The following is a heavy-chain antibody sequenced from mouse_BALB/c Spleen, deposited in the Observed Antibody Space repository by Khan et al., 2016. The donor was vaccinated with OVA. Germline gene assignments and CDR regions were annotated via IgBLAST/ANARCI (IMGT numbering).Heavy chain of an antibody. D-gene: IGHD1-2*01. J-gene: IGHJ3*01. V-gene: IGHV1-77*01. CDR3: ARRNYFGYTVAY. Sequence: QVQLKESGAELARPGASVKLSCKASGYTFTDYYINWVKQRTGQGLEWIGEISPGSGDTYYNEKFKGKATLTADKSSPTAYMQRSSLTSEASAVDFGARRNYFGYTVAYWGQGTLVTVAA. CDR2: ISPGSGDT. CDR1: GYTFTDYY.